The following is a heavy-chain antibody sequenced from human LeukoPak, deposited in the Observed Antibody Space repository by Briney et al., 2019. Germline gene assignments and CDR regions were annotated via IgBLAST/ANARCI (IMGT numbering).Heavy chain of an antibody. D-gene: IGHD2-15*01. CDR2: IYYSGSI. V-gene: IGHV4-39*01. Sequence: SETLSLTCTVSGGSISSSNYYWGWIRQPPGRGLEWIGSIYYSGSIYYNPSIKSRVTISVDTSKNQFSLKLTSVTAADTAVYYCARQRGYCSGGSCYGMFDYWGQGTLVTVSS. CDR3: ARQRGYCSGGSCYGMFDY. J-gene: IGHJ4*02. CDR1: GGSISSSNYY.